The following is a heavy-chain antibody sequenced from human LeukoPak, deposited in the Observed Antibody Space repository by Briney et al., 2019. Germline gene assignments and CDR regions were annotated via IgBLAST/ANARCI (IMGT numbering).Heavy chain of an antibody. V-gene: IGHV3-7*01. D-gene: IGHD6-19*01. Sequence: GGSLRLSCAASGFTFRSYWMSWVRQAPGKGLEWVANINQGGSVKYYVDSVKGRFTISRDDAKNSLYLQMNSLRAEDTAVYYCASYIAVALDYWGQGTLVTVSS. CDR2: INQGGSVK. CDR1: GFTFRSYW. J-gene: IGHJ4*02. CDR3: ASYIAVALDY.